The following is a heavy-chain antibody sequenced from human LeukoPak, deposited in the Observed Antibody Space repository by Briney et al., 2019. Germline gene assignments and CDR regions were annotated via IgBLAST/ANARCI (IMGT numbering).Heavy chain of an antibody. V-gene: IGHV4-61*05. CDR1: GDSISISSYY. D-gene: IGHD6-19*01. CDR2: IYNTETT. Sequence: PSETLSLTCTVSGDSISISSYYWSWLRQPPEKGLEWIGYIYNTETTNYNPSLKSRVTISVDTSKNQISLKLSSVTAADTAVYYCARHEGSTGWYKYWGQGTLVTVSS. J-gene: IGHJ4*02. CDR3: ARHEGSTGWYKY.